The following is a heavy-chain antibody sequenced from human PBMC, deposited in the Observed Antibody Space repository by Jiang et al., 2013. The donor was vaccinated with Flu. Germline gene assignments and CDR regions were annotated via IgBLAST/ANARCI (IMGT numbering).Heavy chain of an antibody. CDR2: AYHSGST. J-gene: IGHJ4*02. Sequence: GSGLVKPSETLSLTCTVSGYSMSSGYYWGWIRQPPGKGLDWIGIAYHSGSTYYNPSLRSRVTMSVDTSKNQFSLKLNSATAADTAVYYCARVRFLKGWDISEGGGFGEYFDYWGQGTLVTVSS. D-gene: IGHD3-16*01. CDR1: GYSMSSGYY. CDR3: ARVRFLKGWDISEGGGFGEYFDY. V-gene: IGHV4-38-2*02.